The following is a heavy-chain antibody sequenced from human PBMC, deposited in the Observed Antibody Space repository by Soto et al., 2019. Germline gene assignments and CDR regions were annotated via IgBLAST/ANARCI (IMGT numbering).Heavy chain of an antibody. CDR1: GGSISSYY. V-gene: IGHV4-4*07. D-gene: IGHD6-6*01. CDR3: AREDIEYSSSSWYFDL. Sequence: QVQLQESGPGLVKPSETLSLTCTVSGGSISSYYWSWIRQPAGKGLEWIGRIYTSGSTNYNPSLTSRVTMSVDTSNNQCSLKRSSVTAADTAVYYCAREDIEYSSSSWYFDLWGRGTLVTVSS. J-gene: IGHJ2*01. CDR2: IYTSGST.